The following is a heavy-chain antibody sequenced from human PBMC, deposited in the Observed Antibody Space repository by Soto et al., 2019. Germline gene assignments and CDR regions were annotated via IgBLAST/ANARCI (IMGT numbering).Heavy chain of an antibody. Sequence: GGSLRLSCAASGFTFSSYWMSWVRQAPGKGLEWVANIKQDGSEKYYVDSVKGRFTISRDNAKNSLYLQVNSLRAEDTAVYYCARGYFDWLYVGMDVWGQGTTVTVSS. CDR1: GFTFSSYW. V-gene: IGHV3-7*04. CDR2: IKQDGSEK. J-gene: IGHJ6*02. CDR3: ARGYFDWLYVGMDV. D-gene: IGHD3-9*01.